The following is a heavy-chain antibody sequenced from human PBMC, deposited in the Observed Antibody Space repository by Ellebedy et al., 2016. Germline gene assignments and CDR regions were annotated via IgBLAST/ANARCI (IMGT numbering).Heavy chain of an antibody. CDR3: ANSPRENYARWEY. J-gene: IGHJ4*02. CDR1: GFTFSSYA. Sequence: GGSLRLSCTASGFTFSSYAMSWVRQAPGKGLEWVSGISSSGASTYYADSVKGRFSISRDNSKNTLFLQLNSLRAEDTAVYYCANSPRENYARWEYWGQGTLVTVSS. V-gene: IGHV3-23*01. CDR2: ISSSGAST. D-gene: IGHD1-7*01.